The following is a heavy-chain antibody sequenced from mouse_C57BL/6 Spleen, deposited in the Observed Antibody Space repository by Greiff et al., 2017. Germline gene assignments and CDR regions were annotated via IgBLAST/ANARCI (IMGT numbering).Heavy chain of an antibody. V-gene: IGHV1-61*01. CDR3: ARGEDYYGSRGYFDV. CDR2: IYPSDSET. Sequence: QVQLQQPGAELVRPGSSVKLSCKASGYTFTSYWMDWVKQRPGQGLEWIGNIYPSDSETHYNQKFKDKATLTVDKSSSTAYMQLSSLTSEDSAVYYCARGEDYYGSRGYFDVWGTGTTVTVSS. D-gene: IGHD1-1*01. J-gene: IGHJ1*03. CDR1: GYTFTSYW.